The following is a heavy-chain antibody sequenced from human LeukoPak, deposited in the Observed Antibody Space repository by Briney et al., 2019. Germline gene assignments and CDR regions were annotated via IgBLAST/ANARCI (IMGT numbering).Heavy chain of an antibody. CDR1: GYTFSPYF. D-gene: IGHD3-3*01. V-gene: IGHV1-2*06. CDR3: ALGGSSDLEWLVDYFDH. Sequence: GASVKVSCTTSGYTFSPYFIHWIRQAPGQGLEWMGRINPNTGGTNYAQKFQGRVTMTSDSSIRSAYMDLSRLSLDDSAVYYCALGGSSDLEWLVDYFDHWGQGSLVLVSS. J-gene: IGHJ4*02. CDR2: INPNTGGT.